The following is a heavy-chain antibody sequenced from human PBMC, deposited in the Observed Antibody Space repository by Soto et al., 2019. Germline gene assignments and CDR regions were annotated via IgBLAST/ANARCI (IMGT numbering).Heavy chain of an antibody. CDR1: GLTFGIYA. Sequence: EVQLLESGGGLVQPGGSLRLSCAASGLTFGIYAMSWVRQAPGKGLEWVSSISADGDSTYYTDSVKGRFTISRDNSRNTLFLQLNSLRAADTAVYYCAKHYDRTLGSWGQGTLVTVSS. CDR3: AKHYDRTLGS. V-gene: IGHV3-23*01. D-gene: IGHD3-3*01. J-gene: IGHJ4*02. CDR2: ISADGDST.